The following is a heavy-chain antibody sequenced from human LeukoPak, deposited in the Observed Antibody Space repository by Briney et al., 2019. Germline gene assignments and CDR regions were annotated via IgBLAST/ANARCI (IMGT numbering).Heavy chain of an antibody. J-gene: IGHJ4*02. CDR1: GYTFTSYD. CDR3: AARGASSSSLRPLDY. V-gene: IGHV1-8*01. CDR2: MNPNSGNT. Sequence: GASVKVSCKASGYTFTSYDINWVRQATGQGPEWMGRMNPNSGNTGYAQKFQGRVTMNRNTSISTAYMELSTLRSEDTAVYYCAARGASSSSLRPLDYWGQGTLVTVSS. D-gene: IGHD6-6*01.